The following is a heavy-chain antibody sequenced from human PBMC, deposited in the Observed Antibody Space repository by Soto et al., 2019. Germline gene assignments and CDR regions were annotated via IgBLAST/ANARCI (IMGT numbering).Heavy chain of an antibody. J-gene: IGHJ5*02. Sequence: QITLKESGPTLVKPTQTLTLTCTFSGFSLTTRGVGVGWIRQPPGKALECRALIYWDDDKRYSPSLQSRLSITKDNSKNHVVLTTTNVDPVDTATYYCAHIPNYYQYDWFDPWGQGTLVSVSS. CDR1: GFSLTTRGVG. D-gene: IGHD3-16*01. CDR2: IYWDDDK. V-gene: IGHV2-5*02. CDR3: AHIPNYYQYDWFDP.